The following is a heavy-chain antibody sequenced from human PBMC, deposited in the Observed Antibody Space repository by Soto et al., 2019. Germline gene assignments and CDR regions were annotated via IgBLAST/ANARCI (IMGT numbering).Heavy chain of an antibody. CDR1: GYTFTGYY. CDR2: INPNSGGT. V-gene: IGHV1-2*04. J-gene: IGHJ5*02. Sequence: ASVKVSCKASGYTFTGYYMHWVRQAPGQGLEWMGWINPNSGGTNYAQKFQGWVTMTRDTSISTAYMELSSVTAADTAVYYCARGGDPYCSSTSCVGGNWFDPWGQGTLVTVSS. CDR3: ARGGDPYCSSTSCVGGNWFDP. D-gene: IGHD2-2*01.